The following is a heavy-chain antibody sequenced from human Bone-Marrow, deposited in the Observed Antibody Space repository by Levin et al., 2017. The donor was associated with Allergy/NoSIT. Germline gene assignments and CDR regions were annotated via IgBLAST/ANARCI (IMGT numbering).Heavy chain of an antibody. CDR1: GGSFSGFS. J-gene: IGHJ6*02. Sequence: SETLSLTCDVYGGSFSGFSWSWIRQPPGEGLEWLGEINHSGTTHYNPSLKSRVTITLDMSKRQFSLKLISVTAADTAVYYCARRGAGYYYAMDVWGQGTTVTVSS. D-gene: IGHD3-10*01. CDR3: ARRGAGYYYAMDV. V-gene: IGHV4-34*01. CDR2: INHSGTT.